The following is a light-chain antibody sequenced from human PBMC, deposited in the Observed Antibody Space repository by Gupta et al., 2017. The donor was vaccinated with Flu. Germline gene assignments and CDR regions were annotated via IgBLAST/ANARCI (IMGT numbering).Light chain of an antibody. Sequence: SGELPQPPSVSVSPGQTARITCSGDAFPRQYASWYQQRPVQAPILLLYKDSQRPSGIPERFSGSSAGTAVTLTISGGQEEDEADYYCQSTVNGDGWVFGGGTKLTVL. CDR1: AFPRQY. CDR3: QSTVNGDGWV. CDR2: KDS. V-gene: IGLV3-25*03. J-gene: IGLJ3*02.